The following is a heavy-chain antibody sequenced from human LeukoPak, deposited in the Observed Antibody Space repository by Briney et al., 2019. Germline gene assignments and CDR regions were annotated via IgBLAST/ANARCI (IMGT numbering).Heavy chain of an antibody. CDR2: IYTSGST. CDR1: SGSISSGSSY. V-gene: IGHV4-61*02. D-gene: IGHD2-2*01. CDR3: ARDSYCSSTSCYDAFDI. Sequence: SQTLSRTCTISSGSISSGSSYWSWIRQPAGKGLEWIGRIYTSGSTNYNPSLKSRVTMSVDTSKNQFSLKLSSVTASDTAVYYCARDSYCSSTSCYDAFDIWGQGTMVTVSS. J-gene: IGHJ3*02.